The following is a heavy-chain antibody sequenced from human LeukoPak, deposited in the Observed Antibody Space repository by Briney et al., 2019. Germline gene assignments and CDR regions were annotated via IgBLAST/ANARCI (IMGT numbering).Heavy chain of an antibody. Sequence: SETLSLTCNVSGGSMSNIYYWSWIRQPPGKGLEWIGYIYYSGSTNYNPSLKSRVTISVDTSKNQFSLKLSSVTAADTAVYYCARAPRTPFDIWGQGTMVTVSS. CDR1: GGSMSNIYY. CDR2: IYYSGST. CDR3: ARAPRTPFDI. J-gene: IGHJ3*02. V-gene: IGHV4-59*01.